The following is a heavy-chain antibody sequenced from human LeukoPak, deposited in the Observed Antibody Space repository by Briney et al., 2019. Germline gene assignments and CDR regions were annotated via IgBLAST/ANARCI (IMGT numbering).Heavy chain of an antibody. D-gene: IGHD3-22*01. CDR3: AREKYDSSGYYYDQQKYYFDY. CDR1: GFTFSSYG. J-gene: IGHJ4*02. CDR2: ISSSSSTI. Sequence: GGSLRLSCAASGFTFSSYGMTWVRQAPGKGLEWVSYISSSSSTIYYADSVKGRFTISRDNAKNSLYLQMNSLRAEDTAVYYCAREKYDSSGYYYDQQKYYFDYWGQGTLVTVSS. V-gene: IGHV3-48*04.